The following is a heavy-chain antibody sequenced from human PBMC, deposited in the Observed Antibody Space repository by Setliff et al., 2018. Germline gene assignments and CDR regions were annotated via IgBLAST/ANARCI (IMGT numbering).Heavy chain of an antibody. CDR2: IYPGNSNT. J-gene: IGHJ4*02. V-gene: IGHV5-51*01. Sequence: GESLKIFCKGSGYTFTNNWIAWVRQMPGKGLECMGIIYPGNSNTRYSPPFQGQVTISADKAINTAYLQWSSLQASDTAMYYCARQGCSSTSCHSIDYWGQGTLVTVSS. CDR1: GYTFTNNW. CDR3: ARQGCSSTSCHSIDY. D-gene: IGHD2-2*01.